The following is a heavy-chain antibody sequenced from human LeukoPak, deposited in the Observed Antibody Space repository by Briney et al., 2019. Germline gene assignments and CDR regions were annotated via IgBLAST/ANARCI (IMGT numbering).Heavy chain of an antibody. CDR3: ARDLSSGYYYFDY. D-gene: IGHD3-22*01. V-gene: IGHV4-38-2*02. Sequence: SETLSLTCTVSGYSISSGYYWGWIRQPPGKGLEWIGSIYHSGSTYYNPSLKSRVTISVDTSKNQFSLKLSSVTAADTAVYYCARDLSSGYYYFDYWGQGTLVTVSS. CDR1: GYSISSGYY. CDR2: IYHSGST. J-gene: IGHJ4*02.